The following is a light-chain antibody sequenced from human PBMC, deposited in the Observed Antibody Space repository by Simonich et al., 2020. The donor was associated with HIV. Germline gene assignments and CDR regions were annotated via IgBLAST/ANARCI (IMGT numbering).Light chain of an antibody. CDR3: QQYYGTPYT. J-gene: IGKJ2*01. CDR2: WAS. CDR1: QTVLFRSNNQNY. Sequence: DIVMTQSPDSLAVSLGERAAINCKSSQTVLFRSNNQNYLAWYQQKTGQPPKLLIYWASTRESGVPDRFSGSGSGTDFTLTISSLQAEDVAVYYCQQYYGTPYTFGQGTKLEIK. V-gene: IGKV4-1*01.